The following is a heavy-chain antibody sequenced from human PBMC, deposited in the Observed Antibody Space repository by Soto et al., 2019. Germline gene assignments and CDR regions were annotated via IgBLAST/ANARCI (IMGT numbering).Heavy chain of an antibody. CDR3: ANQIYDISGYYYAS. D-gene: IGHD3-22*01. CDR1: GGSISSSSYY. J-gene: IGHJ5*02. Sequence: QMQLQESGPGLVKPSETLSLTCTVSGGSISSSSYYWGWIRQPPGQGLEWLGTIYSLGNTYYNPSLKSRVTIPVDKSKSQLFLKLSSVPAQDPAVYYGANQIYDISGYYYASWGQGPLVTVPS. CDR2: IYSLGNT. V-gene: IGHV4-39*01.